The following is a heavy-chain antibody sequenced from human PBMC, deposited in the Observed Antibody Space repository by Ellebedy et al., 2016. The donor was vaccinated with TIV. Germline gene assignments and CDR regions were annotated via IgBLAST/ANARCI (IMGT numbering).Heavy chain of an antibody. J-gene: IGHJ4*02. CDR3: TKDDDDCISH. Sequence: GGSLRLSCVGSGFTSSRYGMHWVRQAPGKGLEWVAFNRYDGSTAYYADSVKGRFTISRDNSKNTLYLQMNSLRTEDTAVYYCTKDDDDCISHWGQGTLVTVSS. V-gene: IGHV3-30*02. CDR1: GFTSSRYG. CDR2: NRYDGSTA. D-gene: IGHD3-22*01.